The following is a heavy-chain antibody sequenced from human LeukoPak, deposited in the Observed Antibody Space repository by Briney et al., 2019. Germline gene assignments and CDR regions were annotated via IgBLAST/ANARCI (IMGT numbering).Heavy chain of an antibody. CDR1: GGSISSSSYY. Sequence: PSETLSLTCTVSGGSISSSSYYWGWIRQPPGKGLEWIGSIYYSGSTYYNPSLKSRVTISVDTSKNQFSLKLSSVTAADTAVYYWASQLGYCSGGSCYSDYWGQGTLVTVSS. D-gene: IGHD2-15*01. V-gene: IGHV4-39*01. CDR2: IYYSGST. J-gene: IGHJ4*02. CDR3: ASQLGYCSGGSCYSDY.